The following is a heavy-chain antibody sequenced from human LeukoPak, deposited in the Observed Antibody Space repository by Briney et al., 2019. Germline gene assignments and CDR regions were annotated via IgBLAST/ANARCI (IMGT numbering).Heavy chain of an antibody. CDR2: ISYDGSNK. Sequence: GGSLRLSCAAFGLTFSSYAMHWVRQAPGKGLEWVAVISYDGSNKYYADSVKGRFTISRDNSKNTLYLQMNSLRAEDTAVYYCARDLFDILTGRYYYGMDVWGQGTTVTVSS. V-gene: IGHV3-30-3*01. J-gene: IGHJ6*02. CDR1: GLTFSSYA. CDR3: ARDLFDILTGRYYYGMDV. D-gene: IGHD3-9*01.